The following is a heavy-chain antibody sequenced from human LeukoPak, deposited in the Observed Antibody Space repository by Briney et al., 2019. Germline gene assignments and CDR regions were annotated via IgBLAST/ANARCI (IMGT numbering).Heavy chain of an antibody. CDR2: ISSSSSTI. J-gene: IGHJ4*02. D-gene: IGHD2-21*02. Sequence: GGSLRLSCAASGFTFSSYSMNWVRQAPGKGLEWVSYISSSSSTIYYADSVKGRFTISRDNAKNSLYLQMNSLRAEHTAVYYCARDLVTADYWGQGTLVTVSS. CDR3: ARDLVTADY. V-gene: IGHV3-48*01. CDR1: GFTFSSYS.